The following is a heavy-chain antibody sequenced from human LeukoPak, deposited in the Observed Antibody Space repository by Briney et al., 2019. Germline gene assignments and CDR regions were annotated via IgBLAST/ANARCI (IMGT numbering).Heavy chain of an antibody. CDR2: IYYSGST. Sequence: SETLSLTCSVSGGSISSRSYYWGWIRQPPGKGLEWIGSIYYSGSTYYNPSLKSRVTISVDTSKSQFSLTLSSVTAADTAVYFCARRSTSGSYYFDCWGQGTLITVSS. J-gene: IGHJ4*02. D-gene: IGHD6-19*01. CDR3: ARRSTSGSYYFDC. CDR1: GGSISSRSYY. V-gene: IGHV4-39*01.